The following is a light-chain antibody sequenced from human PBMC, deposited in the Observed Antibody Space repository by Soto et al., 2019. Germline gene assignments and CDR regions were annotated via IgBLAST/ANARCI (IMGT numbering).Light chain of an antibody. CDR3: SSYTSSITLV. V-gene: IGLV2-14*01. CDR1: SSDIGAYNY. CDR2: EVS. Sequence: QSALTQPASVSGSPGQSITISCTGTSSDIGAYNYVSWYQQHPGKAPKLMIYEVSNRPSGVSNRFSGSKSGNTASLTISGLQAEDEADYYCSSYTSSITLVFGTGIKLNVL. J-gene: IGLJ1*01.